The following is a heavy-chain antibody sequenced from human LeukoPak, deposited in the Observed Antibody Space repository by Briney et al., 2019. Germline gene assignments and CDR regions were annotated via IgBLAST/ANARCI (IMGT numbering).Heavy chain of an antibody. CDR3: ARGMYSTYYYGMDV. D-gene: IGHD2-21*01. CDR1: GGTFSSYA. V-gene: IGHV1-69*04. Sequence: SVKVSCKASGGTFSSYAISWVRQAPGQGLEWMGRIIPILGIANYAQKFQGRVTITADKSTSTAYMELSGLRSEDTAVYYCARGMYSTYYYGMDVWGQGTTVTVSS. CDR2: IIPILGIA. J-gene: IGHJ6*02.